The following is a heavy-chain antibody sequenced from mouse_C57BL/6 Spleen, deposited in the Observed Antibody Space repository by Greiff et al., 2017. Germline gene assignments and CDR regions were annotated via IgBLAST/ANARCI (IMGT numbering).Heavy chain of an antibody. D-gene: IGHD1-1*01. CDR3: TRKDYYGSSYEFAY. Sequence: QVHLQQPGTELVKPGASVKLSCKASGYTFTSYWMHLVQPRPGQGLEWIGNINPSNVGTNYNEKFKSNATMPVDKSSSTSYMQLSSLTSEDSAVYYCTRKDYYGSSYEFAYWGQGTLVTVSA. CDR2: INPSNVGT. J-gene: IGHJ3*01. V-gene: IGHV1-53*01. CDR1: GYTFTSYW.